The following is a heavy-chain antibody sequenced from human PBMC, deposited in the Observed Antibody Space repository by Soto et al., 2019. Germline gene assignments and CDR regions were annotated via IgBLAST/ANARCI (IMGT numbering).Heavy chain of an antibody. Sequence: SETLSLTCTVSGGSISSYYWSWIRQPPGKGLEWIGYIYYSGSTNYNPSLKSRVTISVDTSKNQFSLKLSSVTAADTAVYYCARESSGFGWFDPWGQGTLVTVSS. J-gene: IGHJ5*02. V-gene: IGHV4-59*01. CDR1: GGSISSYY. D-gene: IGHD3-10*01. CDR2: IYYSGST. CDR3: ARESSGFGWFDP.